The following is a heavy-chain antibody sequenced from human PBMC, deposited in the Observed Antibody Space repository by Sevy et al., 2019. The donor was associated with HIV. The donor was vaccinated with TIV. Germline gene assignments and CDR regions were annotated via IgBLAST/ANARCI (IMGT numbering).Heavy chain of an antibody. CDR2: IIPIFGTA. Sequence: ASVKVSCKASGGTFSSYAISWVRQAPGQGLEWMGGIIPIFGTANYAQKFQGRVTITADESTSTAYMELSSLRSEDTAVYYCASSGSSGYSWFDPWGQGTLVTVSS. J-gene: IGHJ5*02. CDR1: GGTFSSYA. CDR3: ASSGSSGYSWFDP. D-gene: IGHD3-22*01. V-gene: IGHV1-69*13.